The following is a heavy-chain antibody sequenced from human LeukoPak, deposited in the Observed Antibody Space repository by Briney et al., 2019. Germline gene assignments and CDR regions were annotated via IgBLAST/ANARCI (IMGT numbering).Heavy chain of an antibody. Sequence: GSVEVSCKASGYTFTSYDINWVRQATGQGLEWMGWMNPNSGNTGYAQKFQGRVTMTRNTSISTAYMELSSLRSEDTAVYYCARVKRYYYDSSGYYYFDYWGQGTLVTVSS. CDR3: ARVKRYYYDSSGYYYFDY. CDR2: MNPNSGNT. D-gene: IGHD3-22*01. CDR1: GYTFTSYD. V-gene: IGHV1-8*01. J-gene: IGHJ4*02.